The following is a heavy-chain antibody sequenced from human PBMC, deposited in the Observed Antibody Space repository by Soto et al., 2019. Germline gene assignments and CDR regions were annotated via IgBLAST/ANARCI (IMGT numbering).Heavy chain of an antibody. J-gene: IGHJ6*02. V-gene: IGHV3-30-3*01. CDR3: ARFYSSSWNDLYGMYV. D-gene: IGHD6-13*01. Sequence: HPGGSLRLSCAASGFTFSSHIMHWVRQAPGKGLEWAAVISYDGSNKYYADSVKGRFTISRDNSKNTLYLQMNSLRAEDTAVYYCARFYSSSWNDLYGMYVWGQGTTVPGSS. CDR2: ISYDGSNK. CDR1: GFTFSSHI.